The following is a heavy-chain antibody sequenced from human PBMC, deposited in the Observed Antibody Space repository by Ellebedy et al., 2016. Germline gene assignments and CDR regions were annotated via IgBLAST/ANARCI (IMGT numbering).Heavy chain of an antibody. CDR1: GFTFSSYA. J-gene: IGHJ4*02. V-gene: IGHV3-23*01. Sequence: GESLKISXAASGFTFSSYAMSWVRQAPGKGLEWVSAISGSGGSTYYADSVKGRFTISRDNSKNTLYLQMNSLRAEDTAVYYCAKGLRFGFDYWGQGTLVTVSS. CDR3: AKGLRFGFDY. D-gene: IGHD3-10*01. CDR2: ISGSGGST.